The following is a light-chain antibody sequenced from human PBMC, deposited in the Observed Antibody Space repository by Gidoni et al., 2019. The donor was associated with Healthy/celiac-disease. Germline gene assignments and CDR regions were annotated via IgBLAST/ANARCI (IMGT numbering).Light chain of an antibody. CDR3: QQYGSAPPIT. J-gene: IGKJ5*01. V-gene: IGKV3-20*01. Sequence: DIVLTQSPGTLSLSPGERATLSCRASQSGSSSYLAWYQQTPGQAPRLLIYGASSRATGIPDRFSGSGSGTDFTLTISRLEPEDFAVYYGQQYGSAPPITFGQGTRLEIK. CDR2: GAS. CDR1: QSGSSSY.